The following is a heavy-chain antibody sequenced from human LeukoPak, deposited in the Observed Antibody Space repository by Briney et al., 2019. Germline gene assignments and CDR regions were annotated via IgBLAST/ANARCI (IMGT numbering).Heavy chain of an antibody. J-gene: IGHJ4*02. CDR1: GGSIRGHY. D-gene: IGHD5/OR15-5a*01. CDR2: IYYSGST. CDR3: ASSSGYSVSEPFDH. V-gene: IGHV4-59*11. Sequence: PSETLSLTCTVSGGSIRGHYWSWIRQPPGKGLEWIGYIYYSGSTNYNPSFKSRVTISLDTSKSQFSLSLTSVTAADTAVYYCASSSGYSVSEPFDHWGQGTLVTVSS.